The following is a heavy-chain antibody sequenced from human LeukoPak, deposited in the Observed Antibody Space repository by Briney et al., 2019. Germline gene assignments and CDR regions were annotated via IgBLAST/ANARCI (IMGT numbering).Heavy chain of an antibody. V-gene: IGHV4-34*01. CDR1: DESFSGYY. D-gene: IGHD1-26*01. CDR2: INHSGST. J-gene: IGHJ4*02. Sequence: SETLSLTCAVSDESFSGYYWSWIRQPPGKGLEWIGEINHSGSTNYNPPLKSRVTISVDTSKNQFSLKLSSVTAADTAVYYCARWEGGSYYDFDYWGQGTLVTVSS. CDR3: ARWEGGSYYDFDY.